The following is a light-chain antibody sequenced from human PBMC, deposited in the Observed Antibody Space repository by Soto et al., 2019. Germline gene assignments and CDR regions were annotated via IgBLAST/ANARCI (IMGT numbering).Light chain of an antibody. J-gene: IGKJ5*01. CDR2: GAS. CDR1: QSVSSSY. CDR3: QQYGSLPIT. V-gene: IGKV3-20*01. Sequence: EIVLTQSPGTLSLSPGERATLSCRASQSVSSSYLAWYHQKPGQAPRLLIYGASTRATGIPARFSGSGSGTDFTLTISRLEPEDFAVYYCQQYGSLPITVGQGTRLENK.